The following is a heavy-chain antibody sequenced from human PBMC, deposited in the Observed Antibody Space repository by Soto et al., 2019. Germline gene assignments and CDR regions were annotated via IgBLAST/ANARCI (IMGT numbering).Heavy chain of an antibody. CDR1: EFTFSTYA. CDR2: ITGNGVGR. CDR3: TRDPNGDHIGAFEF. Sequence: ESGGGLVQPGGSLRLSCADPEFTFSTYAMTWVRQAPGGRLEWVSSITGNGVGRSYADPVKGRFTVSRDNSKDTLFLRMNSLRVEDTAIYYCTRDPNGDHIGAFEFWGQGIKVTVSS. J-gene: IGHJ3*01. V-gene: IGHV3-23*01. D-gene: IGHD4-17*01.